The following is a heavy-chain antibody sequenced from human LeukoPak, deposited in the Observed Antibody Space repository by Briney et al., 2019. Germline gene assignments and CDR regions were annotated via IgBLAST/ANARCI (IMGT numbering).Heavy chain of an antibody. Sequence: PGGSPRLSCAASGFTFSSYWMHWVRQAPGKGLVWVSRINSDGSSTSYADSVKGRFTISRDNAKNTLYLQMNSLRAEDTAVYYCARDPCSGGSCYVGGFDYWGQGTLVAVSS. CDR2: INSDGSST. J-gene: IGHJ4*02. CDR3: ARDPCSGGSCYVGGFDY. D-gene: IGHD2-15*01. V-gene: IGHV3-74*01. CDR1: GFTFSSYW.